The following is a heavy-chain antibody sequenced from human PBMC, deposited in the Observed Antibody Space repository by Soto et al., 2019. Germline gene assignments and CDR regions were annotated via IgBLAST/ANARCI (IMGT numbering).Heavy chain of an antibody. V-gene: IGHV5-51*01. D-gene: IGHD6-25*01. CDR1: GYSFPSYW. CDR3: ARAAPHVGADPGAFDI. J-gene: IGHJ3*02. Sequence: GESLKISCNGSGYSFPSYWIGWVRQMPGKGLEWMGIIYPGDSDTRYSPSFQGQVTISADKSISTAYLQWSSLKASDTAMYYCARAAPHVGADPGAFDIWGQGTMVTVSS. CDR2: IYPGDSDT.